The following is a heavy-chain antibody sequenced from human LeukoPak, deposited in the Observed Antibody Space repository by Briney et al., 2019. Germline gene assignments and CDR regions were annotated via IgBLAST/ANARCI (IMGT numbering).Heavy chain of an antibody. V-gene: IGHV3-7*01. CDR1: GFTFSDYW. Sequence: PGGSPRLSCAGSGFTFSDYWMHWVRQAPGKGLEWVANIKQDGSEKFYVDSVKGRFTISRDNAKNSLYLQMNSLRAEDTAVYYCAKDNRDYYIDYWGQGTLVTVSS. D-gene: IGHD3-10*01. CDR3: AKDNRDYYIDY. CDR2: IKQDGSEK. J-gene: IGHJ4*02.